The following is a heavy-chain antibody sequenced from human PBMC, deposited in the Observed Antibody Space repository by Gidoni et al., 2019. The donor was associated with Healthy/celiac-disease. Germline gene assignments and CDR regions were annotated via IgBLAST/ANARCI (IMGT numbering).Heavy chain of an antibody. CDR3: ARVPGIMGGNWYFDL. D-gene: IGHD2-8*01. CDR1: GRSIRSGGYY. CDR2: IYYSGST. J-gene: IGHJ2*01. Sequence: QVQLQESGPGLVKPSQTLSLTSAVSGRSIRSGGYYWSWIRQPPGKGLEWIGYIYYSGSTYYNPSLKSRVTISVDTSKNQFSLKLSSVTAADTAVYYCARVPGIMGGNWYFDLWGRGTLVTVSS. V-gene: IGHV4-30-4*01.